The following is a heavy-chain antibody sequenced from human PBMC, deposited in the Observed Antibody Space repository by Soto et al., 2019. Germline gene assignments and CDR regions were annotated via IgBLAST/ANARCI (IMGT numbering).Heavy chain of an antibody. J-gene: IGHJ6*02. CDR2: ISSSSSYI. Sequence: GGSLRLSCAASGFTFSSYSMNWVHQAPGKGLEWVSSISSSSSYIYYADSVKGRFTISRDNAKNSLYLQMNSLRAEDTAVYYCARARSGSYGSWGMDVWGQGTTVTVSS. D-gene: IGHD1-26*01. CDR1: GFTFSSYS. V-gene: IGHV3-21*01. CDR3: ARARSGSYGSWGMDV.